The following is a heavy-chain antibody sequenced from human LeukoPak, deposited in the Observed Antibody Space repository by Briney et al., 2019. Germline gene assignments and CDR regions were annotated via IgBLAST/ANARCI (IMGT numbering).Heavy chain of an antibody. V-gene: IGHV3-49*04. CDR2: VRSKNYRGTA. D-gene: IGHD4-17*01. CDR3: TTLRRRMTTVTTPRSGYFDY. Sequence: PGRSLRLSCIASGFSFADHAMSWVRQAPGKGLEWVAFVRSKNYRGTAEYAASVRGRFTISRDDSMSIAYLQMNSLETEDTAVYYCTTLRRRMTTVTTPRSGYFDYWGQGTLVTVSS. CDR1: GFSFADHA. J-gene: IGHJ4*02.